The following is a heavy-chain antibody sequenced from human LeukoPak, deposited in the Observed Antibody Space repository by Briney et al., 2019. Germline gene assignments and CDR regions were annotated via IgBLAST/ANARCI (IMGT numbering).Heavy chain of an antibody. J-gene: IGHJ3*02. Sequence: GRSLRLSCVASGFTFSSYGMHWVRQAPGKGPEWVAVIWFDGSEQIYADSVKGRFTVSRDNSKNTLYLQMNSLRAEDTAVYYCASEEILAGSSAFDIWGQGTMVTVSS. CDR1: GFTFSSYG. CDR2: IWFDGSEQ. V-gene: IGHV3-33*01. D-gene: IGHD3-9*01. CDR3: ASEEILAGSSAFDI.